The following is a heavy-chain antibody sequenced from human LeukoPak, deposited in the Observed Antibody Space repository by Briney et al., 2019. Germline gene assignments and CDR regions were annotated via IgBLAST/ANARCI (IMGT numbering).Heavy chain of an antibody. Sequence: SETLSLTCTVSGGSISSYYWSWIRQPPGKGLEWIGYIYYSGSTNYNPSLKSRVTISVDTSKNQFSLKLSSVTAADTAVYYCARRHCSSTCCHYYMDVWGKGTTVTVSS. J-gene: IGHJ6*03. V-gene: IGHV4-59*08. CDR1: GGSISSYY. CDR2: IYYSGST. D-gene: IGHD2-2*01. CDR3: ARRHCSSTCCHYYMDV.